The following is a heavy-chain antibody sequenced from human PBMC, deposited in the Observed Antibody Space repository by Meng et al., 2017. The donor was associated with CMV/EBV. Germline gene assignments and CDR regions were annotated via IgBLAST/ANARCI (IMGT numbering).Heavy chain of an antibody. J-gene: IGHJ4*02. CDR1: GFSLCTSGVG. D-gene: IGHD6-13*01. CDR2: IYWDDDK. CDR3: ARIAAAGRFDY. Sequence: IPLKVSGPTLVQPTQPLTLTFTFSGFSLCTSGVGVGWIRQPPGKALEWLALIYWDDDKRYSPSLKSRLTITKDTSKNQVVLTMTNMDPVDTATYYCARIAAAGRFDYWGQGTLVTVSS. V-gene: IGHV2-5*02.